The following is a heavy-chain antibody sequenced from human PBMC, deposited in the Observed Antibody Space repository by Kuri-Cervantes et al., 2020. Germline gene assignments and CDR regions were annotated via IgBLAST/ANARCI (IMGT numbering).Heavy chain of an antibody. CDR3: AKDIGAANDY. V-gene: IGHV3-9*01. Sequence: GGSLRLSCAASGFTFDDYTMHWVRQAPGKGLEWVSGISWNSGSIGYADSVKGRFTISRDNAKNSLYLQMNSLRAEDTALYYCAKDIGAANDYWGQGTLVTVS. D-gene: IGHD2-15*01. CDR2: ISWNSGSI. CDR1: GFTFDDYT. J-gene: IGHJ4*02.